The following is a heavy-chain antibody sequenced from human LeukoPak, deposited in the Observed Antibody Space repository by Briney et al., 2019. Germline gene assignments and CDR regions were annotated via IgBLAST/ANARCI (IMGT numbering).Heavy chain of an antibody. CDR2: ISGSGSAI. CDR3: VRDVKAVPSATTIFGLVQNWFDS. V-gene: IGHV3-48*03. D-gene: IGHD3-3*01. CDR1: GFTFSSYE. J-gene: IGHJ5*01. Sequence: GGSLRLSCAASGFTFSSYEMNWVRQAPGKGLEWLSYISGSGSAIDCADSVKGRFTISRDNAKKSLYLQMNSLRAEDTAVYFCVRDVKAVPSATTIFGLVQNWFDSWGQGTLVTVSS.